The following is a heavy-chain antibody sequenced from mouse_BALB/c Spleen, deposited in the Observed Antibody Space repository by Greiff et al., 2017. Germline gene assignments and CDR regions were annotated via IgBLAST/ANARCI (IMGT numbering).Heavy chain of an antibody. V-gene: IGHV1S81*02. Sequence: VQLQQPGAELVKPGASVKLSCKASGYTFTSYWMHWVKQRPGQGLEWIGEINPSNGRTNYNEKFKSKATLTVDKSSSTAYMQLSSLTSEDSAVYYCARRSYGYDVYFDYWGQGTTLTVSS. J-gene: IGHJ2*01. CDR1: GYTFTSYW. D-gene: IGHD2-2*01. CDR2: INPSNGRT. CDR3: ARRSYGYDVYFDY.